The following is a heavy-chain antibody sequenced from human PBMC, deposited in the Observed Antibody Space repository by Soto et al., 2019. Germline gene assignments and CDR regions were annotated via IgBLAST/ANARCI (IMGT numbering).Heavy chain of an antibody. CDR3: TACYDFWSGCENWFDP. Sequence: SLRLSCTASGFTFGDYAMSWFRQAPGKGLEWVGFIRSKAYGGTTEYAASVKGRFTISRDDSKSIAYLQMNSLKTEDTAVYYCTACYDFWSGCENWFDPWGQGTLVTV. CDR2: IRSKAYGGTT. CDR1: GFTFGDYA. D-gene: IGHD3-3*01. V-gene: IGHV3-49*03. J-gene: IGHJ5*02.